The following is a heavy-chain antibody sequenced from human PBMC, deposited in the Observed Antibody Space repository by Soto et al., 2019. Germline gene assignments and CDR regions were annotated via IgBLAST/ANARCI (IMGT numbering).Heavy chain of an antibody. CDR3: TRLQTAEDGPLN. V-gene: IGHV3-74*01. CDR2: INGDGSIT. Sequence: EVQLVESGGGLVQPGGSLRLSCEASGPSGFTFSIYWMHWVRQAPGKGLVWVSRINGDGSITNYADSVKGRFTISRDNAKNTLYLEMSSLRAEDTAVYYCTRLQTAEDGPLNWGQGTLVTVSS. J-gene: IGHJ4*02. CDR1: GFTFSIYW.